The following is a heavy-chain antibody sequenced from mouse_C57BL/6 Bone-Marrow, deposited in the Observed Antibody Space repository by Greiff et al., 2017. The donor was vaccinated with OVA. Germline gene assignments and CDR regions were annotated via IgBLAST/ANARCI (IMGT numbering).Heavy chain of an antibody. D-gene: IGHD2-14*01. J-gene: IGHJ4*01. V-gene: IGHV5-6*01. CDR3: ARQGGNYAIDY. CDR2: ISSGGSYT. CDR1: GFTFSSYG. Sequence: EVKLVESGGDLVKPGGSLKLSCAASGFTFSSYGMSWVRQTPDKRLEWVATISSGGSYTYYPDSVKGRFTISRDKAKNTLYLQMSSLKSEDTAMYYCARQGGNYAIDYWGQGTSVTVSS.